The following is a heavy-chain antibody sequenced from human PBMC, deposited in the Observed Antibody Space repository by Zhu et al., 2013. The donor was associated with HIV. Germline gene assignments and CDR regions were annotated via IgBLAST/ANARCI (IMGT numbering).Heavy chain of an antibody. J-gene: IGHJ5*02. CDR1: GYTFTGYY. Sequence: QVQLVQSGAEVKKPGASVKVSCKASGYTFTGYYMHWVRQAPGQGLEWMGWINPNSGGTNYAQKFQGWVTMTRDTSISTAYMELSRLRSDDTAVYYCARVGVYSGYDSLGAFDPWGQGTLGHRSPQ. V-gene: IGHV1-2*04. CDR2: INPNSGGT. D-gene: IGHD5-12*01. CDR3: ARVGVYSGYDSLGAFDP.